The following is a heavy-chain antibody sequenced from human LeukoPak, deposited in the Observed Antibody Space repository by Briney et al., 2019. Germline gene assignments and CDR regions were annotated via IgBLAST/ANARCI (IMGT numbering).Heavy chain of an antibody. J-gene: IGHJ4*02. CDR1: GFTFSAYW. CDR3: ARGKGLDY. V-gene: IGHV3-7*04. CDR2: IKPDGGEK. Sequence: PGGSLRLSCAASGFTFSAYWMSWVRQAPGKGLEWVADIKPDGGEKYYLDSVKGRFTISRDNAKNSVFLQMNSLRAEDTAVYYCARGKGLDYWGQGSLVTVSS.